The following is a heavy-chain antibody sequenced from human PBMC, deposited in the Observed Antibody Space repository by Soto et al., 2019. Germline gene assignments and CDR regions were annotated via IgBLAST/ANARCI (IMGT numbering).Heavy chain of an antibody. Sequence: QVQLVESGGGVVQPGESLRLACAASGFTFRSYAMHWVHQTPRKGLEWVAIMWYDGSNQYYADSVKGRFTISRDNSNSTLYLEMNSLRVEDTAVYYCARDRTYGGNSPYFDYWGQGVLVTVSS. CDR2: MWYDGSNQ. CDR3: ARDRTYGGNSPYFDY. V-gene: IGHV3-33*01. D-gene: IGHD4-17*01. J-gene: IGHJ4*02. CDR1: GFTFRSYA.